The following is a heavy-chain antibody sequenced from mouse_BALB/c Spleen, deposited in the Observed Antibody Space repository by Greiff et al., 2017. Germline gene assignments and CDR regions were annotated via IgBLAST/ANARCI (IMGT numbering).Heavy chain of an antibody. CDR2: IWAGGST. CDR3: ARDRRTYYGYWYFDV. CDR1: GFSLTSYG. Sequence: QVQLQQSGPGLVAPSQSLSITCTVSGFSLTSYGVHWVRQPPGKGLEWLGVIWAGGSTNYNSALMSRLSISKDNSKSQVFLKMNSLQTDDTAMYYCARDRRTYYGYWYFDVWGAGTTVTVSS. V-gene: IGHV2-9*02. J-gene: IGHJ1*01. D-gene: IGHD1-1*01.